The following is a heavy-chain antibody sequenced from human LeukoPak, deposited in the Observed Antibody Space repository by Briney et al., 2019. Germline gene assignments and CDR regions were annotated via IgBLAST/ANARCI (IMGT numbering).Heavy chain of an antibody. V-gene: IGHV4-34*01. CDR3: ARVMYSSGLQAPDGTQDFDY. CDR1: GGSFSGYY. Sequence: SETLSLTCAVYGGSFSGYYWSWIRQPPGKGLEWIGEINHSGSTNYNPSLESRVTISVDTSKNQFSLKLSSVTAADTAVYYCARVMYSSGLQAPDGTQDFDYWGQGTLVTVSS. J-gene: IGHJ4*02. D-gene: IGHD6-19*01. CDR2: INHSGST.